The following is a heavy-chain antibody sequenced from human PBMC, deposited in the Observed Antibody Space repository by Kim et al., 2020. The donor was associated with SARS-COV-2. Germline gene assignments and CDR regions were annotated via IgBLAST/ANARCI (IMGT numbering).Heavy chain of an antibody. D-gene: IGHD3-10*01. CDR1: GFTFSSYG. CDR2: IWYDGSNK. J-gene: IGHJ6*02. V-gene: IGHV3-33*01. Sequence: GGSLRLSCAASGFTFSSYGIHWVRQAPGKGLEWVAVIWYDGSNKYYADSVKGRFTISRDNSKNTLYLQMNSLRAEDTAVYYCARTAGLGPYYYYFGMDVWGQGTTVTVSS. CDR3: ARTAGLGPYYYYFGMDV.